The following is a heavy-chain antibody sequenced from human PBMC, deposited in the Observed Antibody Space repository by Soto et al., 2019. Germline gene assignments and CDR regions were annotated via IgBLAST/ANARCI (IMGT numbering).Heavy chain of an antibody. CDR3: ARVSPYCSGGSCYSYYYYYGMDV. CDR2: IWYDGSNK. V-gene: IGHV3-33*01. D-gene: IGHD2-15*01. J-gene: IGHJ6*02. Sequence: PGGSLRLSCAASGFTFSSYGMHWVRQAPGKGLEWVAVIWYDGSNKYYADSVKGRFTISRDNSKNTLYLQMNSLRAEDTAVYYCARVSPYCSGGSCYSYYYYYGMDVWGQGTTVTVSS. CDR1: GFTFSSYG.